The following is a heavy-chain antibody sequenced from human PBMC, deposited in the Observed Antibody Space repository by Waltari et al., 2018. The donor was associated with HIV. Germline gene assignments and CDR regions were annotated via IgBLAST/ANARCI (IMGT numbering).Heavy chain of an antibody. CDR3: ARDTSFWSSPDLDAFDI. J-gene: IGHJ3*02. Sequence: EVQLVESGGGLVKPGGSLRLSCAASGFTFSSYSMNWVRQAPGKGLEWVSAIRSCSSYIYYADSVKGRFTISRDNAKNSLYLQMNSLRAEDTAVYYCARDTSFWSSPDLDAFDIWGQGTMVTVSS. CDR1: GFTFSSYS. V-gene: IGHV3-21*01. CDR2: IRSCSSYI. D-gene: IGHD3-3*01.